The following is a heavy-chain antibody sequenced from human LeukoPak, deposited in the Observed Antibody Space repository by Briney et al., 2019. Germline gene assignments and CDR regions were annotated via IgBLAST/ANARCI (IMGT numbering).Heavy chain of an antibody. CDR1: GYTFTSYY. CDR2: INPSGGST. V-gene: IGHV1-46*01. J-gene: IGHJ6*02. Sequence: ASAKVSCKASGYTFTSYYMHWVRQAPGQGLEWMGIINPSGGSTSYAQKFQGRVTMTRDTSTSTVYMELSSLRSEDTAVYYCARAGRYDSSGYYYYYYGMDVWGQGTTVTVSS. CDR3: ARAGRYDSSGYYYYYYGMDV. D-gene: IGHD3-22*01.